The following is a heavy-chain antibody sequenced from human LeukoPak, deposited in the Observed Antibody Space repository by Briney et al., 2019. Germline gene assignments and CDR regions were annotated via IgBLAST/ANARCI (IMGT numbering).Heavy chain of an antibody. CDR3: ARSITMVRGADINWFDP. CDR1: GGTFSSYA. CDR2: IIPILGIA. V-gene: IGHV1-69*04. Sequence: SVKVSCKASGGTFSSYAISWVRQAPGQGLEWMGRIIPILGIANYAQKFQGRVTITADKSTSTAYMELSSRRSEDTAVYYCARSITMVRGADINWFDPWGQGTLVTVSS. J-gene: IGHJ5*02. D-gene: IGHD3-10*01.